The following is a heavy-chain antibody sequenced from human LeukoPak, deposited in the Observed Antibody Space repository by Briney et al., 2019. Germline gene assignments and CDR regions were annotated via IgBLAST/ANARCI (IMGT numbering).Heavy chain of an antibody. J-gene: IGHJ4*02. CDR3: ARDKLGGPGG. CDR2: ISSSGSTT. CDR1: GFTFSSYE. Sequence: GGSLRLSCAASGFTFSSYEMNWVRQAPGKGLEWVSYISSSGSTTHYADSVKGRFTISRDNAKKSLYLQMNSLRAEDTAVYYCARDKLGGPGGWGQGTLVTVSS. D-gene: IGHD3-16*01. V-gene: IGHV3-48*03.